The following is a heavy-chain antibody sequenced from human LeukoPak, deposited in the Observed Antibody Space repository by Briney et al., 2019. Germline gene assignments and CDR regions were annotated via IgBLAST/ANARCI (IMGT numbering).Heavy chain of an antibody. CDR1: IDSIKNYY. D-gene: IGHD3-10*01. Sequence: SETLSLTCTVSIDSIKNYYWNWIRQPPGKGLEWIGYIYHTGNTNYNPSLKSRLSMSIDPSKNQFSLKLNSVTAADTSVYYCARGNYRSGSYYVVDFDYWGRGTLVTVSS. CDR3: ARGNYRSGSYYVVDFDY. CDR2: IYHTGNT. V-gene: IGHV4-59*12. J-gene: IGHJ4*02.